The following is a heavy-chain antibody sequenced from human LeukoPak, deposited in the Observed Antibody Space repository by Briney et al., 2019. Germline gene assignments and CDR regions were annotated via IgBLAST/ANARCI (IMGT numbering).Heavy chain of an antibody. Sequence: ASVKVSCKASGYTFTNYGISWVRQAPGQGLEWMGWISAYNGNTNYAQKLQGRVTMTTDTSTSTAYMEMRSLRSDDTAVYYCARSPNYYGSGAGGYWGQGTLVTVSS. V-gene: IGHV1-18*01. J-gene: IGHJ4*02. CDR2: ISAYNGNT. CDR1: GYTFTNYG. D-gene: IGHD3-10*01. CDR3: ARSPNYYGSGAGGY.